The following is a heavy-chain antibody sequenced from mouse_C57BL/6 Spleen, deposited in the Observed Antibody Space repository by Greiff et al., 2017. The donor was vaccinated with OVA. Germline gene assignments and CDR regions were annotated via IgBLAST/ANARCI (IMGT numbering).Heavy chain of an antibody. CDR1: GYTFTNYW. Sequence: VQLQQSGAELVRPGTSVKISCKASGYTFTNYWLGWVKQRPGHGLEWIGDIYPGGGYTNYNEKFKGKATLTADTSSSTAYMQLSSLTSEDSAVYFCGNYGSSYFDYWGQGTTLTVSS. D-gene: IGHD1-1*01. J-gene: IGHJ2*01. V-gene: IGHV1-63*02. CDR3: GNYGSSYFDY. CDR2: IYPGGGYT.